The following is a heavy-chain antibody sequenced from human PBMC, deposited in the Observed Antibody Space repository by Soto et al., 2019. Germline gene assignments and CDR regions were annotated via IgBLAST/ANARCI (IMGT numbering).Heavy chain of an antibody. CDR3: ARDTGSFGTDY. V-gene: IGHV4-30-4*01. D-gene: IGHD1-26*01. CDR2: IYYDGST. Sequence: QVQLQESGPGLVKASQTLSLTCTVSGGSIRSGDQYWSWIRQPPGEGLEWIGYIYYDGSTYYNPSLKSRVAISLDTSKYQFSLTLSSVTTADTAVYYCARDTGSFGTDYWGQGTLVAVSS. CDR1: GGSIRSGDQY. J-gene: IGHJ4*02.